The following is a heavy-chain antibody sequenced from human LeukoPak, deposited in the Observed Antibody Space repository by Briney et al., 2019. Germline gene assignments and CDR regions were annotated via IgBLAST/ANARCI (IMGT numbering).Heavy chain of an antibody. Sequence: GGSLRLSCAASGFTFSSYGMHWVRQAPGKGLEWVAVISYDGSNKYYADSVKGRFTISRDNSKNTLYLQMNSLRAEDTAVYYCAKVRLPIGALDYWGQGTLVTVSS. D-gene: IGHD3-16*01. CDR1: GFTFSSYG. V-gene: IGHV3-30*18. J-gene: IGHJ4*02. CDR2: ISYDGSNK. CDR3: AKVRLPIGALDY.